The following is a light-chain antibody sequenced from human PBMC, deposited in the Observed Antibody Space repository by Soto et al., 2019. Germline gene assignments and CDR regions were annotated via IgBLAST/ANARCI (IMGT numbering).Light chain of an antibody. V-gene: IGKV1-17*03. Sequence: DIQMTQSPSAMSASVGDRVTITCRASQGISTYLAWFQQKPGKVPKRLIYAASSLQSGVPSRFSGSGSGAEFTLTISSLQPEDFATYYCQQSSNSPPITFGQGTRL. CDR3: QQSSNSPPIT. CDR1: QGISTY. CDR2: AAS. J-gene: IGKJ5*01.